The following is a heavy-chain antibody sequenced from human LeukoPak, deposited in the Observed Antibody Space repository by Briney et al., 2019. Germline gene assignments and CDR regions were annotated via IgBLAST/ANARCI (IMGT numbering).Heavy chain of an antibody. J-gene: IGHJ4*02. Sequence: GGSLRLSCAASGFTFSSYSMNWVRQAPGKGLEWVSSISSSSSYIYYADSVKGRFTISGDNSKNTLYLQMNSLRAEDTAVYYCAKEWFREFFDYWGQGTLVTVSS. D-gene: IGHD3-10*01. CDR1: GFTFSSYS. V-gene: IGHV3-21*04. CDR2: ISSSSSYI. CDR3: AKEWFREFFDY.